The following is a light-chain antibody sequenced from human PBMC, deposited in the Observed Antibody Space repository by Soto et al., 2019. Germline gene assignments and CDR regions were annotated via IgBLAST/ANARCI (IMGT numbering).Light chain of an antibody. CDR3: QQYNNWPPVA. CDR1: QSVSSN. Sequence: EIVMTQSPATLSVSPGERATLSCRASQSVSSNLAWYQQKPGQAPRLLIYGASTRATGIPARFSGSGSGTEFTLTISSLQSEDFAVYYCQQYNNWPPVAFGQGTKVEIK. V-gene: IGKV3-15*01. CDR2: GAS. J-gene: IGKJ1*01.